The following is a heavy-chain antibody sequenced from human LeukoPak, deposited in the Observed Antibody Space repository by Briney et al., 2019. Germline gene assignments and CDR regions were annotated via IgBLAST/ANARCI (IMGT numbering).Heavy chain of an antibody. V-gene: IGHV3-11*04. D-gene: IGHD3-3*01. CDR2: IISSRSTI. J-gene: IGHJ6*03. CDR3: AGADFWSGYYGSWYYYMDV. Sequence: GSLRLSCAASGFTFSDYYMSWIRQAPGKGLEWVSYIISSRSTIYYADSVKGRFTISRDNAKNSLYLQMNSLRAEDTAVYYCAGADFWSGYYGSWYYYMDVWGKGTTVTVSS. CDR1: GFTFSDYY.